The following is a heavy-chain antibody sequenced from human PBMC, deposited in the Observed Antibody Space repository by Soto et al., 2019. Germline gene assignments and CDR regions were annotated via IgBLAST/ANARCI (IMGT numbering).Heavy chain of an antibody. CDR1: GFIFSTYG. V-gene: IGHV3-30*18. D-gene: IGHD1-26*01. Sequence: GGSLRLSCAASGFIFSTYGMHCVRQAPGKGLEWVAAISHDGNYIFYAESVKGRFTISRDNSKSTVYLQMSSLRPEDTAVYYCAKGRGSYGGAYDYWGQGTPVTVSS. J-gene: IGHJ4*02. CDR3: AKGRGSYGGAYDY. CDR2: ISHDGNYI.